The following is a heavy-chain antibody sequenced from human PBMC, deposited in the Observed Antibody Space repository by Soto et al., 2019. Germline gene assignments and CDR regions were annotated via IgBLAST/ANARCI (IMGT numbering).Heavy chain of an antibody. D-gene: IGHD5-12*01. CDR2: LTGNGDRT. CDR1: GFHFSTYA. Sequence: EVQLLDSGGGLVQPGGSLRLSCAASGFHFSTYAMSWVRQAPGKGLEWVSALTGNGDRTYYADSVKGRYTISRDNSKNTLYLQLTSLTAEDTAVYYCAKVCGYEMTHAFDVWGQGAVVTVSS. J-gene: IGHJ3*01. CDR3: AKVCGYEMTHAFDV. V-gene: IGHV3-23*01.